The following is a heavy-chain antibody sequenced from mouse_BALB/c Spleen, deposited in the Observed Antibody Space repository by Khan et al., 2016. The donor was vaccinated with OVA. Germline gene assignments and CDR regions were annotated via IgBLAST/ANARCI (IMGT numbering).Heavy chain of an antibody. CDR1: GFTFSTYG. CDR3: TRLAYYYDSEGFAY. J-gene: IGHJ3*01. D-gene: IGHD1-1*01. V-gene: IGHV5-6*01. Sequence: EVQLQESGGDLVKPGGSLKLSCAASGFTFSTYGMSWVRQTPDKRLEWVATVSTGGSYTYYPDSVKGRFTIYRDNAKNTLYLQMSGLKSEDTAMFYCTRLAYYYDSEGFAYWGQGTLVTVSA. CDR2: VSTGGSYT.